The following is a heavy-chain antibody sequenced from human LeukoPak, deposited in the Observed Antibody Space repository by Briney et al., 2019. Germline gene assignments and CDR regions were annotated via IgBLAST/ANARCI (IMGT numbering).Heavy chain of an antibody. CDR1: GGSISSSSYY. J-gene: IGHJ3*02. D-gene: IGHD6-13*01. V-gene: IGHV4-39*07. Sequence: SETLSLTCTVSGGSISSSSYYWGWIRQPPGKGLEWIGSIYYSGSTYYNPSLKSRVTISVDTSKNQFSLKLSSVTAADTAVYYCARDPRMYSSSWYVADDAFDIWGQGTMVTVSS. CDR2: IYYSGST. CDR3: ARDPRMYSSSWYVADDAFDI.